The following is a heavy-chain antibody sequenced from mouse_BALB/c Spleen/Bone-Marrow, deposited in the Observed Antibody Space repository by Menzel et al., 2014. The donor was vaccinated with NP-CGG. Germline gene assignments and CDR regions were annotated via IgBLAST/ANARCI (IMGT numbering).Heavy chain of an antibody. V-gene: IGHV3-6*02. CDR2: ISYDGSN. J-gene: IGHJ4*01. CDR3: ARGDGNYGGAMDY. CDR1: GYSITSGYY. Sequence: VQLQQSGPGLVKPSQSLSLTCSVTGYSITSGYYWNWIRQFPGNELEWMGYISYDGSNNYNPSLKNRISITRDTSKNQFFLKLNSVTTEDTATYYCARGDGNYGGAMDYWGQGTSVTVSS. D-gene: IGHD2-1*01.